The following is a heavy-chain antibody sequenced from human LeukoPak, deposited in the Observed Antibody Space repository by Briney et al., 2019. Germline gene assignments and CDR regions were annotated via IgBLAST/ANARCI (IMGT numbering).Heavy chain of an antibody. V-gene: IGHV3-30*03. CDR1: GFTFSSYG. CDR3: ARRITSLGVVIHYYCDRMDV. CDR2: VSYDGSNK. J-gene: IGHJ6*02. Sequence: PVRSLRLSCAASGFTFSSYGVHWVRQAPRKGLEWVAVVSYDGSNKYYADSVKGRFTISRDNSQNTLCLQMNSLRAEETGVYFRARRITSLGVVIHYYCDRMDVWGQRPTVTVSS. D-gene: IGHD3-3*01.